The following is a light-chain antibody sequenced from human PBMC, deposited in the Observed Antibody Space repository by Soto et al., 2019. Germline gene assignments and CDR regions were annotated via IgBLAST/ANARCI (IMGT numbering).Light chain of an antibody. CDR2: DVS. CDR1: QSISDS. V-gene: IGKV1-5*01. Sequence: DIQMTQSPSTLSASVGDRVTITCRASQSISDSLAWYQQKPGKAPSLLISDVSTLERGVPLRFSGSGSGTEFTLTINSMQPDDFATYYCQQYNGYSRTFGQGTKVEVK. J-gene: IGKJ1*01. CDR3: QQYNGYSRT.